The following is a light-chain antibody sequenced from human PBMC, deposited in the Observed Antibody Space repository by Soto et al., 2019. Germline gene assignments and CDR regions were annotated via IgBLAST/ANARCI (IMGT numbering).Light chain of an antibody. CDR2: DVS. Sequence: QCALTQPASVSGSPGQSITISFTGTSSDVGGYNYVSWYQQHPGKAPKLMIYDVSNRPSGVSNRFSGSKSGNTASLTISGHQAEDEADYYCSSYTSSSTVVFGGGTKLTVL. J-gene: IGLJ2*01. V-gene: IGLV2-14*01. CDR3: SSYTSSSTVV. CDR1: SSDVGGYNY.